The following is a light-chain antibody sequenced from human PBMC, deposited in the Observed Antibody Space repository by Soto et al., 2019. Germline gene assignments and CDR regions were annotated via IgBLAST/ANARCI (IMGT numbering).Light chain of an antibody. Sequence: EIVLTQSPGTLSLSPGERATLSCRASQSVSSSYLAWYQQKPGQAPRLLIYGASIRLTGIPDRFSGSGSGTDFTLTISRLETEDFAAYYCQQYGSSLRTFGQGTKV. V-gene: IGKV3-20*01. CDR2: GAS. CDR1: QSVSSSY. CDR3: QQYGSSLRT. J-gene: IGKJ1*01.